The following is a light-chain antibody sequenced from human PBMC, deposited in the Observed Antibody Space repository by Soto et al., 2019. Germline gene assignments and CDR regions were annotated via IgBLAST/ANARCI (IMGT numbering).Light chain of an antibody. Sequence: QSVLTQPPSVSGAPGQRVTMSCTGSSSNIGASYHVHWYQQLPGTAPKLLIYTNRYRPSGVPDRFSGSRSGTSASLAITGLQAEDEADYYCQSYDSSLGYVFGTGTKVTVL. CDR3: QSYDSSLGYV. J-gene: IGLJ1*01. CDR2: TNR. CDR1: SSNIGASYH. V-gene: IGLV1-40*01.